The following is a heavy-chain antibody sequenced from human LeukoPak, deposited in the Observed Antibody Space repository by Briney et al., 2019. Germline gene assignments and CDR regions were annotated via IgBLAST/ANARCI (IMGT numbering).Heavy chain of an antibody. Sequence: GGSLRLSCSASGFTFNTYGMHWVRQAQGKGLEWVALIWYDGSNENYADSVRGRFTISRDNSRNTLYLQMNSLRGEDTAVYYCARGGLTIAEATTSWYLDYWGQGTLVTVSS. CDR2: IWYDGSNE. V-gene: IGHV3-33*08. J-gene: IGHJ4*02. CDR3: ARGGLTIAEATTSWYLDY. CDR1: GFTFNTYG. D-gene: IGHD1-26*01.